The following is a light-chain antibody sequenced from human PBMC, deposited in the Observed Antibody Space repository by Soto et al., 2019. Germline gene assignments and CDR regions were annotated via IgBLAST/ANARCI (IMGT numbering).Light chain of an antibody. CDR2: AAS. Sequence: DIQMTQSPSSLSASVGDRVTITCRATQDISNYLAWFQQKPGKDPTSLIYAASSLESGVPSNFRGSGYGTDFTLTISSLRPEDFATYYCQQYRSYPLTFGGGTKVEI. J-gene: IGKJ4*01. V-gene: IGKV1-16*02. CDR3: QQYRSYPLT. CDR1: QDISNY.